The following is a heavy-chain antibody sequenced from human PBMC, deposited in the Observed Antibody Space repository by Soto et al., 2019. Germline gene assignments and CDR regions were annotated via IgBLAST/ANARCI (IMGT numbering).Heavy chain of an antibody. J-gene: IGHJ6*03. V-gene: IGHV3-23*01. CDR2: ISGSGGST. Sequence: EVQLLESGGGLVQPGGSLRLSCAASGSTFSNYAMSWVRQAPGKGLEWVSAISGSGGSTYYADSVKGRFTISRDNSKNTLYLQMNSLRVDDTAVYYCAKVGSGYDNYYYYYMHVWGKGTTVTVSS. D-gene: IGHD5-12*01. CDR3: AKVGSGYDNYYYYYMHV. CDR1: GSTFSNYA.